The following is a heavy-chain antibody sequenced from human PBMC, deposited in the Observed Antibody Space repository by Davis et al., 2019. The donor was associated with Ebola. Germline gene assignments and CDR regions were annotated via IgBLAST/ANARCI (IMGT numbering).Heavy chain of an antibody. CDR2: ISWNGGST. J-gene: IGHJ4*02. CDR3: AREIGDYGTGLDY. Sequence: GGSLRLSCAASGFTFDDYAMTWVRQAPGKGLEWVSGISWNGGSTGYADSVKGRFTISRDNAKNSLYLQMNSLRDEDTAVYYCAREIGDYGTGLDYWGQGTLVTVSS. CDR1: GFTFDDYA. D-gene: IGHD4-17*01. V-gene: IGHV3-20*04.